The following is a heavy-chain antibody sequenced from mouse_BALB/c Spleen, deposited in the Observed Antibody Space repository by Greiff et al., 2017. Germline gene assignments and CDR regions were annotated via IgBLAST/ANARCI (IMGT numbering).Heavy chain of an antibody. J-gene: IGHJ4*01. Sequence: EVKLVESGGGLVKPGGSLKLSCAASGFTFSDYYMYWVRQTPGKRLEWVATISDGGSYTYYPDSVKGRFTISRDNAKNNLYLQMSSLKSEDTAMYYCARDEGLNDWGQGTSVTVSS. CDR2: ISDGGSYT. V-gene: IGHV5-4*02. CDR1: GFTFSDYY. CDR3: ARDEGLND.